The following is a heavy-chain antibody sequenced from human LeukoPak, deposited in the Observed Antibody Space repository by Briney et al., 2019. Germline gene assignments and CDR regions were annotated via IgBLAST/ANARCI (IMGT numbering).Heavy chain of an antibody. D-gene: IGHD5-18*01. CDR1: GRSISSGGYY. V-gene: IGHV4-31*03. Sequence: SQTLSLTCTVSGRSISSGGYYWSWIRQHPGKGLEWIGYIYYSGSTYYNPSLKSRVTISVDTSKNQFSLKLSSVTAADTAVYYCARGYSYGLIYYFDYWGQGTLVTVSS. CDR2: IYYSGST. CDR3: ARGYSYGLIYYFDY. J-gene: IGHJ4*02.